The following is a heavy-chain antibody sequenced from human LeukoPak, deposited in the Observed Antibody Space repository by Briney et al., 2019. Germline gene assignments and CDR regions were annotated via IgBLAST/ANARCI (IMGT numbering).Heavy chain of an antibody. CDR3: TKEDGWSDP. V-gene: IGHV3-15*01. CDR1: GFTFSDAW. D-gene: IGHD5-24*01. CDR2: IKSKIHGGTI. Sequence: PGGSLRLSCAASGFTFSDAWMNWVRQAPGKGLEWVGRIKSKIHGGTIDYAAPVKGRFTISRDDSKNTLYLQMNSLKTEDTAVYYCTKEDGWSDPWGQETLVTVSS. J-gene: IGHJ5*02.